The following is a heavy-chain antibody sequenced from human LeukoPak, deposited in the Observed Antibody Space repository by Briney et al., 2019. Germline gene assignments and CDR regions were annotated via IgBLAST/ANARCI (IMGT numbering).Heavy chain of an antibody. Sequence: AGGSLRLSCAASGFTVSSNYMSWVRQAPGKGLEWVSVIYSGGSTYYADSVKGRLTISRDHSKNTLYLQMNSLRAEDTAVYYCASKGGKYCSGGRCYSQWGQGPLVTVSS. CDR1: GFTVSSNY. V-gene: IGHV3-53*01. CDR3: ASKGGKYCSGGRCYSQ. J-gene: IGHJ4*02. CDR2: IYSGGST. D-gene: IGHD2-15*01.